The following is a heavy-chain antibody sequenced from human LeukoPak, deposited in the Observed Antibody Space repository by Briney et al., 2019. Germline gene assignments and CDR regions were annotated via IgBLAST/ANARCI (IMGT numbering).Heavy chain of an antibody. D-gene: IGHD2-2*01. CDR3: ARDIRWSTTSWYYYYMDV. V-gene: IGHV4-59*12. CDR2: IYYSGST. J-gene: IGHJ6*03. Sequence: SETLSLTCTVSGASIGHFYWTWIRQSPGKGLEWIGFIYYSGSTNYNPSLQSRVTISVDTSTNQFSLKLNSVTAADTAVYYCARDIRWSTTSWYYYYMDVWGKGTTVTVSS. CDR1: GASIGHFY.